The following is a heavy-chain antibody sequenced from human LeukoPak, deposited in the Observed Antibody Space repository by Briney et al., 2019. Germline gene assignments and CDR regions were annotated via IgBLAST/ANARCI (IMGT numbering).Heavy chain of an antibody. J-gene: IGHJ4*02. D-gene: IGHD2-21*02. CDR3: SITAYCGGDCYSLDY. V-gene: IGHV1-69*01. Sequence: SVKVSCKASGGTFSSYAISWVRQAPGQGLEWMGGIIPIFGTANYAQKFQGRVTITADESTSTAYMELSSLRSEDTAVYYCSITAYCGGDCYSLDYWGQGTLVTVSS. CDR1: GGTFSSYA. CDR2: IIPIFGTA.